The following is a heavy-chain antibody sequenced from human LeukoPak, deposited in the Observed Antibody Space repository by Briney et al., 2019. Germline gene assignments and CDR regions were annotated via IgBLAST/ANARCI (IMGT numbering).Heavy chain of an antibody. CDR2: ISGSGGST. CDR3: AKDRFVVVVAATTPDY. V-gene: IGHV3-23*01. D-gene: IGHD2-15*01. Sequence: GGSLRLSCAASGFTFSSYAMSWVRQAPGKGLEWVSAISGSGGSTYYADSVKGRFTISRDNSKNTLYLQMNSLRAEDTAVYYCAKDRFVVVVAATTPDYWGQGTLVTASS. CDR1: GFTFSSYA. J-gene: IGHJ4*02.